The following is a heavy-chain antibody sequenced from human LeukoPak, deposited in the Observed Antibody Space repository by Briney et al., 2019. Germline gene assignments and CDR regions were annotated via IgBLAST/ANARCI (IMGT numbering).Heavy chain of an antibody. CDR3: ARASSAVNTKGLDS. D-gene: IGHD6-13*01. CDR1: GFTFSSNY. CDR2: VYSGGSK. Sequence: GGSLRLSCAASGFTFSSNYMTWVRQAPGKGLEWVSSVYSGGSKEYADSVKGRFTISKDNSTNTLYLQMNSLRAEDTAVYYCARASSAVNTKGLDSWGQGTLVTVSS. J-gene: IGHJ4*02. V-gene: IGHV3-53*01.